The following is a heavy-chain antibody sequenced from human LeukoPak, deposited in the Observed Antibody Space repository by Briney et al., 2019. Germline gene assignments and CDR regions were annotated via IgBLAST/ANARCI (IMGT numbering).Heavy chain of an antibody. Sequence: GGSLRLSCAASGFTFSSYSMNWVRQAPGKGLEWVSSISSSSSYIYYADSVKGRFTISRDNVKNSLYLQMNSLRAEDTAVYYCARAGGLVVVPAAIGGDAFDIWGQGTMVTVSS. V-gene: IGHV3-21*01. CDR1: GFTFSSYS. CDR2: ISSSSSYI. J-gene: IGHJ3*02. D-gene: IGHD2-2*01. CDR3: ARAGGLVVVPAAIGGDAFDI.